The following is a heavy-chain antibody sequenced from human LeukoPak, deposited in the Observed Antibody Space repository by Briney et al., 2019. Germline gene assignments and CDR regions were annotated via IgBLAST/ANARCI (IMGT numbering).Heavy chain of an antibody. CDR3: AKDWGYSSSQGYYFDY. J-gene: IGHJ4*02. CDR2: ISGSGVAT. CDR1: GFTFSSYA. Sequence: GGSLRLSCAASGFTFSSYAVSWVRQAPGKGLEWVSSISGSGVATYSADSVKGRFTISRDDSKNTLYLQMNSLRAEDTAVYYCAKDWGYSSSQGYYFDYWGQGTLVTVSS. D-gene: IGHD6-13*01. V-gene: IGHV3-23*01.